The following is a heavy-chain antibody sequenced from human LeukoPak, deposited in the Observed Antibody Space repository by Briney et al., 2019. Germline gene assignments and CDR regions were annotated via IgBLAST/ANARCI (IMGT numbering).Heavy chain of an antibody. Sequence: ASVKVSCKASGYTFTGYYIHWVRQAPRQGLEWMGWINPNSGDTKYAQNFQGRVTMTRDTSISTAYMELSSPRSVDTAVYYCARSKSSDYGDRYYFDSWGQGTLVTVSS. CDR2: INPNSGDT. D-gene: IGHD4-17*01. CDR3: ARSKSSDYGDRYYFDS. J-gene: IGHJ4*02. CDR1: GYTFTGYY. V-gene: IGHV1-2*02.